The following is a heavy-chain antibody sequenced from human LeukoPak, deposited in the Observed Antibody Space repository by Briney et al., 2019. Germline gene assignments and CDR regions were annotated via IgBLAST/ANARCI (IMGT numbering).Heavy chain of an antibody. CDR3: ARAGGDVDTAMVNFRY. CDR1: GFTFDDYG. Sequence: GGSLRLSCAASGFTFDDYGMSWVRQAPGKGPEWVSGINWNGGTTVYADSVKGRFTISRDNAKNSLYLQMKSLRAEDTALYYCARAGGDVDTAMVNFRYWGQGTLVTVSS. J-gene: IGHJ4*02. D-gene: IGHD5-18*01. V-gene: IGHV3-20*04. CDR2: INWNGGTT.